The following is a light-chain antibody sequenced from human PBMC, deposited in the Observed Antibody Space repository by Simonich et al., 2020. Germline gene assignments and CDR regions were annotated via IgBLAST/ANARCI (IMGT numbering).Light chain of an antibody. CDR1: SSNIGSNY. V-gene: IGLV1-40*01. CDR2: GNS. CDR3: QSYDSSLSGWV. J-gene: IGLJ3*02. Sequence: QSVLTQPPSASGTPGQRVTISCSGSSSNIGSNYVYWYQQLPGTAPKLRIYGNSKRPSGVPDRFSGSKSGTSASLAITGLQAEDEADYYCQSYDSSLSGWVFGGGTKLTVL.